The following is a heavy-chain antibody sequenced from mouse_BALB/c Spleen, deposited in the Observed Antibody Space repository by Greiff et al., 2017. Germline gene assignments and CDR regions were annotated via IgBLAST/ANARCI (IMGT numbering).Heavy chain of an antibody. Sequence: VKLVESGPGLVAPSQSLSITCTVSGFSLTSYGVHWVRQPPGKGLEWLGVIWAGGSTNYNSALMSRLSISKDNSKSQVFLKMNSLQTDDTAMYYCATTAVATRYAMDYWGQGTSVTVSS. D-gene: IGHD1-1*01. V-gene: IGHV2-9*02. CDR3: ATTAVATRYAMDY. J-gene: IGHJ4*01. CDR1: GFSLTSYG. CDR2: IWAGGST.